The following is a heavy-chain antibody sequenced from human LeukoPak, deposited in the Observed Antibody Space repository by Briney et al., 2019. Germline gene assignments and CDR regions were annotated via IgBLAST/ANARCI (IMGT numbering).Heavy chain of an antibody. V-gene: IGHV4-34*01. CDR2: INHSGST. D-gene: IGHD2-2*01. Sequence: SETLSLTCAVYGGSFSGYYWSWIRQPPGKGLEWIGEINHSGSTNYNPSLKSRVTISVDTSKNQFSLKLSSVTAADTAVYYCARQTFEDIVVVPDWFDPWGQGTLVTVSS. CDR1: GGSFSGYY. CDR3: ARQTFEDIVVVPDWFDP. J-gene: IGHJ5*02.